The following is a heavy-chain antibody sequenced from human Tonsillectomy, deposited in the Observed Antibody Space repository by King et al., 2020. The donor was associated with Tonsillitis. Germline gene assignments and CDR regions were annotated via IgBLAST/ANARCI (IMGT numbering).Heavy chain of an antibody. CDR1: GFTFSNYG. J-gene: IGHJ2*01. V-gene: IGHV3-30*18. Sequence: VQLVESGGGVVQPGRSLRLSCAASGFTFSNYGIHWVRQVPGKGLEWVAVISYDGSNKYYADSVKGRFTISRDNSKNTLYLKMNSLRAEDTAVYYCAKCPTKFYDGSGYWFGNWYFDLWGRGTLVTVSS. CDR3: AKCPTKFYDGSGYWFGNWYFDL. D-gene: IGHD3-22*01. CDR2: ISYDGSNK.